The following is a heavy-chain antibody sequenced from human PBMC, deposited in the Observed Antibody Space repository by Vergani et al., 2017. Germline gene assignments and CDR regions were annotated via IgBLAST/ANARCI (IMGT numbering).Heavy chain of an antibody. Sequence: QLQLQESGPGLVKPSETLSLTCTVSGGSVSSGSYYWSWIRQPPGKGLEWIGYIYYSGSTNYNPSLKSRVTISVDTSKNQFSLKLSSVTAADTAVYYCARDYGDYGGQYYYYGMDVWGQGTTVTVSS. CDR1: GGSVSSGSYY. V-gene: IGHV4-61*01. J-gene: IGHJ6*02. CDR2: IYYSGST. CDR3: ARDYGDYGGQYYYYGMDV. D-gene: IGHD4-17*01.